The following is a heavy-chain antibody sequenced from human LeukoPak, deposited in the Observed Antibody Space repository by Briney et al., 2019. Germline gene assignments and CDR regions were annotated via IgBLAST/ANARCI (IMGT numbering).Heavy chain of an antibody. CDR1: GGSFSGFY. J-gene: IGHJ4*02. V-gene: IGHV4-59*01. D-gene: IGHD3-16*02. Sequence: KPSETLSLTCAVYGGSFSGFYWSWIRQPPGKGLEWIGYIYNSGSTNYNPSLKSRVTISLDTSKNQFSLKLSSVTAADTAVYYCARYSLYDYVWGSYRQTFAFDYWGQGTLVTVSS. CDR3: ARYSLYDYVWGSYRQTFAFDY. CDR2: IYNSGST.